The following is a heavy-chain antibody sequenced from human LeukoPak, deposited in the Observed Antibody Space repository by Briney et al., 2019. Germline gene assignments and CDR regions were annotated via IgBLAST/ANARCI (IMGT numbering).Heavy chain of an antibody. D-gene: IGHD3-16*01. CDR1: GSTFSSYA. J-gene: IGHJ3*02. V-gene: IGHV3-23*01. CDR3: AKPSTFGATRDAFDI. CDR2: ISGSGGST. Sequence: GGSLRLSCAAPGSTFSSYAMSWVRQAPGKGLEWVSAISGSGGSTYYADSVKGRFTISRDNSKNTLYLQMNSLRAEDTAVYYCAKPSTFGATRDAFDIWGQGTMVTVSS.